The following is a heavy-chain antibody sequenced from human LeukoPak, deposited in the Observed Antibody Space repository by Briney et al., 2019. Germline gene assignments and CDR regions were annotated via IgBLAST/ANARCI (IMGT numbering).Heavy chain of an antibody. CDR3: ARGRLNVLRFLEWLSYYYMDV. CDR2: ISHSGST. D-gene: IGHD3-3*01. Sequence: SETLSLTCAVYGGSFSGYYWSWIRQPPGKGLEWIGEISHSGSTNYNPSLKSRVTISVDTSKNQFSLKLSSVTAADTAVYYCARGRLNVLRFLEWLSYYYMDVWGKGTTVTVSS. V-gene: IGHV4-34*01. CDR1: GGSFSGYY. J-gene: IGHJ6*03.